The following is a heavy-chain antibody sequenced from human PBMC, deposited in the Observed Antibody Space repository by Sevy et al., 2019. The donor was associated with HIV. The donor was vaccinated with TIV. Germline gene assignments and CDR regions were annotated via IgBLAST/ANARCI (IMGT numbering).Heavy chain of an antibody. J-gene: IGHJ4*02. V-gene: IGHV3-33*01. D-gene: IGHD4-17*01. CDR1: GFTFSTYG. CDR3: ARDLEFYDYGDYGPAFMPDY. Sequence: GGSLRLSCAASGFTFSTYGMHWVRQAPGKGLEWVAVMWFDGSNTYYADSVKGRFTISRDIAKNTLHLQINSLRAEDTAGYYCARDLEFYDYGDYGPAFMPDYWGQGTLVTVSS. CDR2: MWFDGSNT.